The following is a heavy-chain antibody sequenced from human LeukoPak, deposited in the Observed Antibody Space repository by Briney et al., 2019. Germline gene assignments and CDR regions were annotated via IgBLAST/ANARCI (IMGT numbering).Heavy chain of an antibody. D-gene: IGHD2-2*01. CDR3: ARDDLSHCSSTSCYLDWFDP. CDR2: MSAYYGNT. CDR1: GYTFITYG. V-gene: IGHV1-18*01. J-gene: IGHJ5*02. Sequence: ASVKVSCKASGYTFITYGISWVRQAPGQGLEWMGWMSAYYGNTNYAQNLQGRVTMTTDTSTSTAYMELRSLRSDDTAVYYCARDDLSHCSSTSCYLDWFDPWGQGTLVTVSS.